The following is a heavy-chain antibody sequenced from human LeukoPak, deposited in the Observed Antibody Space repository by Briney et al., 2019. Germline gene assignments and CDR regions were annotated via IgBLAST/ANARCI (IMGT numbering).Heavy chain of an antibody. J-gene: IGHJ5*02. CDR1: GGSFSGYY. CDR2: INHSGST. V-gene: IGHV4-34*01. D-gene: IGHD3-10*01. CDR3: ARGFGELLLNWFDP. Sequence: KPSETLSLTCAVYGGSFSGYYWSWIRQPPGKGLEWIGEINHSGSTNYNPSLKSRVTISVDTSKNQFSLKLSSVTAADTAVYYCARGFGELLLNWFDPWGQGTLVTVSS.